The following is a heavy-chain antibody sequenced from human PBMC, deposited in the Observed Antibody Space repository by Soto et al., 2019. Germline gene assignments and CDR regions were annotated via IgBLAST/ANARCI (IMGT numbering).Heavy chain of an antibody. V-gene: IGHV4-59*01. Sequence: QVQLQESGPGLVKASETLSLTCTVSGGSIGSYYWNWIRQPPGKGLEWIGYIHYSGTTNYNPSLKGRVTVSVDGSKNEFSLRLTSMTAADTGVYYCARGESLVAPRFAFDIWGQGTMVSVSS. CDR1: GGSIGSYY. D-gene: IGHD2-15*01. CDR3: ARGESLVAPRFAFDI. J-gene: IGHJ3*02. CDR2: IHYSGTT.